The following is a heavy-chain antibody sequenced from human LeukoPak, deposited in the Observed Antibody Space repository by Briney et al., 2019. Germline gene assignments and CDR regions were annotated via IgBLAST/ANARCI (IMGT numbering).Heavy chain of an antibody. D-gene: IGHD6-19*01. J-gene: IGHJ5*02. CDR1: GGSISSYY. CDR2: IYYSGST. V-gene: IGHV4-59*01. Sequence: PSETLSLTCTVSGGSISSYYWSWIRQPPGKGLEWIGYIYYSGSTNYNPSLKSRVTISVDTSKNQFSLKLSSVTAADTAVYYCARVRAVAPWGQGTLVTVSS. CDR3: ARVRAVAP.